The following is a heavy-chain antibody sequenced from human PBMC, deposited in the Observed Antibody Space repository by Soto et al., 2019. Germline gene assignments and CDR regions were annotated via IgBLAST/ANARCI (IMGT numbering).Heavy chain of an antibody. Sequence: SSVKVSCKASGGTFSSYAISWVRQAPGQGLEWMGGIIPIFGTANYAQKFQGRVTITADESTSTAYMELSSLRSEDTAVYYCAGAGHRRERITIFGVVIPHNWFDPWGQGTLVTVSS. V-gene: IGHV1-69*13. CDR2: IIPIFGTA. CDR1: GGTFSSYA. CDR3: AGAGHRRERITIFGVVIPHNWFDP. D-gene: IGHD3-3*01. J-gene: IGHJ5*02.